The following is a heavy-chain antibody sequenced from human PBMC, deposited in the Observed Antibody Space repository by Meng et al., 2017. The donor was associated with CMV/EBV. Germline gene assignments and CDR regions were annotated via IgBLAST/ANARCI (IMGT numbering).Heavy chain of an antibody. CDR2: IIPIFGTA. CDR1: GGTFSSYA. J-gene: IGHJ6*02. D-gene: IGHD2-2*01. CDR3: ARDRRGYCSSTSCYYHYYYGMDV. Sequence: SVKVSCKASGGTFSSYAISWVRQAPGQGLEWMGGIIPIFGTANYAQKFQGRVTITTDESTSTAYMELSSLRSEDTAVYYCARDRRGYCSSTSCYYHYYYGMDVWSQGTTVTVSS. V-gene: IGHV1-69*05.